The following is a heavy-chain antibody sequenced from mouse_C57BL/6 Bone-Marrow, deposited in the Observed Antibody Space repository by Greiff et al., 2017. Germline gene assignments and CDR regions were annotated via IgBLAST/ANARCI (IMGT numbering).Heavy chain of an antibody. CDR1: GFTFSSYA. D-gene: IGHD1-1*01. V-gene: IGHV5-9-1*02. CDR3: TILLRFYWYFDV. J-gene: IGHJ1*03. CDR2: ISSGGGYI. Sequence: EVMLVESGEGLVKPGGSLKLSCAASGFTFSSYAMSWVRQTPEKRLEWVAYISSGGGYIYYADTVKGRFTISRDNARNTLYLQMSSLKSEDTAMYYCTILLRFYWYFDVWGTGTTVTVSS.